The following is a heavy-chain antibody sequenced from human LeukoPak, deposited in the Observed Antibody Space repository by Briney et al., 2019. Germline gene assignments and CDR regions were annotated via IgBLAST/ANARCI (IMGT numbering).Heavy chain of an antibody. CDR3: ARDVDSTSLLGRIYFDY. CDR1: GFTFSSYA. J-gene: IGHJ4*02. D-gene: IGHD6-6*01. CDR2: ISSSGSAI. Sequence: PGGSLRLSCAASGFTFSSYAMHWVRQAPGKGLEWVSYISSSGSAIYYADSVKGRFTISRDNAKNSLYLQMNSLRAEDTAVYYCARDVDSTSLLGRIYFDYWGQGTLVTVSS. V-gene: IGHV3-48*03.